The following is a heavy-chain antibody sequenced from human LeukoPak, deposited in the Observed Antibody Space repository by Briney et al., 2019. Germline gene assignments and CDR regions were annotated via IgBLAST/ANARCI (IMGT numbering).Heavy chain of an antibody. CDR2: TYYRSKWYN. D-gene: IGHD6-13*01. Sequence: SQTLSLTCAVSGDSVSSNSATWNWIRQSPSRGLEWLGRTYYRSKWYNDYAVSVKSRITINPDTSKNQFSLQLNSVTPEDTAVYYCARDVAAAGIIGDYWGQGTLVTVSS. V-gene: IGHV6-1*01. CDR3: ARDVAAAGIIGDY. J-gene: IGHJ4*02. CDR1: GDSVSSNSAT.